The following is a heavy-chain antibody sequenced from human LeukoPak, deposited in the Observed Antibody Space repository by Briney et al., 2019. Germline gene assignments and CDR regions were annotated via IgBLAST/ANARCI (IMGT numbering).Heavy chain of an antibody. CDR2: INPSGGST. Sequence: ASVKVSCKASGYTFTSYYMHWVRQAPGQGLEWMGIINPSGGSTSYAQKFQGRVTMTRDTSTSTVYMELSSLRSEDTAVYYCARLKRDYYDILTGFDIWGQGTMVTVSS. D-gene: IGHD3-9*01. CDR1: GYTFTSYY. V-gene: IGHV1-46*01. CDR3: ARLKRDYYDILTGFDI. J-gene: IGHJ3*02.